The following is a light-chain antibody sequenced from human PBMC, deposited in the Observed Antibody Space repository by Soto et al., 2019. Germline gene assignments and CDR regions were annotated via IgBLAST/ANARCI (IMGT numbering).Light chain of an antibody. CDR2: GTS. J-gene: IGKJ5*01. CDR3: QRYGSSPLIT. Sequence: TVFTQAPCTLSLSPVGRATLSCSASQSVSSSSLAWYQQRPGQAPRLLIYGTSSRATGIPDRFSGSGSGTDFTLTISRLEPEDFAVYFCQRYGSSPLITFGQGTRLEIK. CDR1: QSVSSSS. V-gene: IGKV3-20*01.